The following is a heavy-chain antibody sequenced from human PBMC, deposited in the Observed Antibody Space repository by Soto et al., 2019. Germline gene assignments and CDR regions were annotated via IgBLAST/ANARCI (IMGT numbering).Heavy chain of an antibody. V-gene: IGHV1-18*01. Sequence: GASVKVSCKASGYTFTSYGISWVRQAPGQGLEWMGWISAYNGNTNYAQKLQGRVTMTTDTSTSTAYMELRSLRSDDTAVYYCARGKVITIFGVIIMGEFDYWGQGTLVTVSS. CDR2: ISAYNGNT. CDR1: GYTFTSYG. CDR3: ARGKVITIFGVIIMGEFDY. J-gene: IGHJ4*02. D-gene: IGHD3-3*01.